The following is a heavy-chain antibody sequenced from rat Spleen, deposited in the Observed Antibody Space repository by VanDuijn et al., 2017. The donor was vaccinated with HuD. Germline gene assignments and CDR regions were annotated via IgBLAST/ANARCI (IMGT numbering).Heavy chain of an antibody. CDR3: ARRGYNNYFFDY. Sequence: EVQLVESDGGLVQPGRSLKLSCVASGFTFNNHWMSWIRQAPTKGLEWVATISYDGTTTSYRDSVRGRFTVSRDNAENTVYLQMDSLRSEDTATYYCARRGYNNYFFDYWGQGVMVTVSA. V-gene: IGHV5-29*01. J-gene: IGHJ2*01. D-gene: IGHD1-10*01. CDR2: ISYDGTTT. CDR1: GFTFNNHW.